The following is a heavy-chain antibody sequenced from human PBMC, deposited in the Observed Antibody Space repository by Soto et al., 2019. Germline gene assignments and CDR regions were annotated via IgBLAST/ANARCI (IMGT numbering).Heavy chain of an antibody. Sequence: EVQLLESGGDLVQPGGSLRLSCVVSGVSIRAYAMSWVRRAPGKGPEWVSAMTGSGDRTYHAASVMGRFTISRDNSRNTVYLQMNTLSAEDTAVYFCSLGISYYWDYWGQGALVTVSS. D-gene: IGHD3-3*02. CDR2: MTGSGDRT. V-gene: IGHV3-23*01. CDR3: SLGISYYWDY. CDR1: GVSIRAYA. J-gene: IGHJ4*02.